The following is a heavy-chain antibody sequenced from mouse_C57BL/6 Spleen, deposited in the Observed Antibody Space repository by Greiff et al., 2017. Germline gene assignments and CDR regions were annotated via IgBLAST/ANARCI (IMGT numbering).Heavy chain of an antibody. CDR2: IDPSDSYT. CDR3: ARRRHYDYYAMDY. D-gene: IGHD1-1*02. V-gene: IGHV1-69*01. CDR1: GYTFTSYW. J-gene: IGHJ4*01. Sequence: VQLQQPGAELVMPGASVKLSCKASGYTFTSYWMHWVKQRPGPGLEWIGEIDPSDSYTNSNQKFKGKSTLPVDKSSSTADMQLSSLTSEDSAVYYCARRRHYDYYAMDYWGQGTSVTVSS.